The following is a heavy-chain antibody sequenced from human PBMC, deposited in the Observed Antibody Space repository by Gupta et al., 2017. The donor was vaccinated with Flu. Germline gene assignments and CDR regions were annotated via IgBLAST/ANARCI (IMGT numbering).Heavy chain of an antibody. CDR1: GFTFSSYG. D-gene: IGHD6-13*01. Sequence: QVQLVESGGGVVQPGRSLRLSCAASGFTFSSYGMPWVRQAPGKGLEWVAVRWYDGSNKYYADSVKGRFTISRDNSKNTLYLQMNSLRAEDTAVYYCARDLGIAAAGTRFPEYYFDYWGQGTLVTVSS. CDR3: ARDLGIAAAGTRFPEYYFDY. CDR2: RWYDGSNK. J-gene: IGHJ4*02. V-gene: IGHV3-33*01.